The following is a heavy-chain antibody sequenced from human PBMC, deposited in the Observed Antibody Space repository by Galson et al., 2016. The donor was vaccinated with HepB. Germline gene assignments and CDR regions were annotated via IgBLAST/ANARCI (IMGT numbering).Heavy chain of an antibody. Sequence: SLRLSCAASGFTFDDYGLSWVRQAPGKGLEWVSGINWNGGSTGYADSVKGRFTISRDNAKNSLYLQMNSLRAEDTALYYCARDYGYWGSMYYFDYWGQGTLVTVSS. V-gene: IGHV3-20*04. CDR3: ARDYGYWGSMYYFDY. CDR2: INWNGGST. J-gene: IGHJ4*02. D-gene: IGHD7-27*01. CDR1: GFTFDDYG.